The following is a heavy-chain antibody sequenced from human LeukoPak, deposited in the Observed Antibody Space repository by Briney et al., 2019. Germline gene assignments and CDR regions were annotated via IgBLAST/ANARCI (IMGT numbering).Heavy chain of an antibody. CDR1: GFTFSSYN. CDR3: ATRGSDYDSSGYYLGY. CDR2: NSSSSSFI. J-gene: IGHJ4*02. V-gene: IGHV3-21*01. Sequence: PGGSLRLSCAASGFTFSSYNMNWVRQAPGKGLEWVSSNSSSSSFIYYADSVKGRFTISRDNAKNSLYLQMNSLRAEDTAVCYCATRGSDYDSSGYYLGYWGQGTLVTVSS. D-gene: IGHD3-22*01.